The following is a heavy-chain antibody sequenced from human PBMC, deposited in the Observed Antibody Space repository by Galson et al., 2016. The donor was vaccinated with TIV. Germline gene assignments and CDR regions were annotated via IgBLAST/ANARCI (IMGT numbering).Heavy chain of an antibody. CDR2: ITPTFGTT. D-gene: IGHD3-22*01. J-gene: IGHJ4*02. CDR3: ARVRGEFYDSSGYYDS. Sequence: SVKVSCKASGVIFRNFAITWVRQAPGQGLEWMGRITPTFGTTKYAQKFQGRVTLTADDSTSTAYMELSFLRSEDTAIYYCARVRGEFYDSSGYYDSWGQGTLVSVSS. V-gene: IGHV1-69*13. CDR1: GVIFRNFA.